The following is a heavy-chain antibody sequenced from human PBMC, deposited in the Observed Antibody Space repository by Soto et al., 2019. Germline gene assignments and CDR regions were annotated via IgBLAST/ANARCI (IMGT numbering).Heavy chain of an antibody. CDR1: GDSVSSNSAA. Sequence: SQTLSLTCAISGDSVSSNSAAWNWIRQSPSRGLEWLGRTYYRSKWYNDYAVSVKSRITINPDTSKNQFSLQLNSVTPEDTAVYYCARAFIPSVGYCSSTSCLGWDYYYGMDVWGQGTTVTVSS. CDR2: TYYRSKWYN. D-gene: IGHD2-2*01. V-gene: IGHV6-1*01. CDR3: ARAFIPSVGYCSSTSCLGWDYYYGMDV. J-gene: IGHJ6*02.